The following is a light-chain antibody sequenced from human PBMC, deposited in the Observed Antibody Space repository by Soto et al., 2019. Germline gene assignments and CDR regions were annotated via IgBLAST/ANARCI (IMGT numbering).Light chain of an antibody. CDR2: DVS. CDR3: RELTSCTYR. CDR1: SSNVGGNKY. V-gene: IGLV2-14*01. Sequence: SVLTQPASVSGSPGQSITISCFGTSSNVGGNKYVSWYQQNPGKAPKLMICDVSNRPSGVSNRFSGSKSGNTASLTISGLQADDEADYYRRELTSCTYRFGSET. J-gene: IGLJ1*01.